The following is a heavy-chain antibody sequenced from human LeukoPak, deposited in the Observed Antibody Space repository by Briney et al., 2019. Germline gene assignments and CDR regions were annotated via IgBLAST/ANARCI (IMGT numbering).Heavy chain of an antibody. Sequence: PGGSLRLSCAASGFTFSDYYMSWIRQAPGKGLEWVSYISSSSSYTNYADSVKGRFTISRDNSKNTLYLQMNSLRAEDTAVYYCARDDIPDAFDIWGQGTMVTVSS. CDR3: ARDDIPDAFDI. CDR2: ISSSSSYT. J-gene: IGHJ3*02. CDR1: GFTFSDYY. D-gene: IGHD2-15*01. V-gene: IGHV3-11*06.